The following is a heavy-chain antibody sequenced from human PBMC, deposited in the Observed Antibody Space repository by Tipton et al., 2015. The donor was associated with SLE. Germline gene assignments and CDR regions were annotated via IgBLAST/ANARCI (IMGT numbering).Heavy chain of an antibody. CDR2: IYSSGST. CDR3: ARLSGHAFDI. J-gene: IGHJ3*02. V-gene: IGHV4-4*09. Sequence: TLSLTCTVSGGSISSYYWSWIRQPPGKGLEWIGYIYSSGSTNYNPSLKSRVTRSVDTSKNQFSLKVTSVTAADTAVYYCARLSGHAFDIWGRGTMVTVSS. D-gene: IGHD1-26*01. CDR1: GGSISSYY.